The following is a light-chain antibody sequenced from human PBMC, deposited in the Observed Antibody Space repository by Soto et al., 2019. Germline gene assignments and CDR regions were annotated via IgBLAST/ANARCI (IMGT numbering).Light chain of an antibody. Sequence: EIVMTQSPGTLSVSPGERATLSCRASQSISTKLAWYQQKRGQAPRLLIYDASTRATGIPVRFSGSGSGAEFTLNISSLQSEDFGVYYCQQYNFWPETFGQGTNVEVK. J-gene: IGKJ1*01. V-gene: IGKV3-15*01. CDR2: DAS. CDR1: QSISTK. CDR3: QQYNFWPET.